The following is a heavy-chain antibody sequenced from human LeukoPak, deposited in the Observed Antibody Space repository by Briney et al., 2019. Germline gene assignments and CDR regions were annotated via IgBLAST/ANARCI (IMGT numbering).Heavy chain of an antibody. CDR2: IYSGGST. CDR1: GFTFSSYG. D-gene: IGHD2/OR15-2a*01. Sequence: GGSLRLSCAASGFTFSSYGMSWVRQAPGKGLEWVSVIYSGGSTYYADSVKGRFTISRDNSKNTLYLQMNSLRAEDTAVYYCAREIFYYMDVWGKGTTVTISS. J-gene: IGHJ6*03. CDR3: AREIFYYMDV. V-gene: IGHV3-53*01.